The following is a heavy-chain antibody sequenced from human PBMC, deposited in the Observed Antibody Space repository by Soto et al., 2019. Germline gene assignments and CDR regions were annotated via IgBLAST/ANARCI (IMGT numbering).Heavy chain of an antibody. Sequence: QVQLVESGGGVVQPGRSLRLSCAASGFTFSSYAMHWVRQAPGKGLEWVAVISYDGSNKYYADSVKGRFTISRDNSKNTLYLQMNSLRAEDSAVYYCARAGTVPSTGYFDLWGRGTLVTVSS. CDR3: ARAGTVPSTGYFDL. V-gene: IGHV3-30-3*01. D-gene: IGHD3-10*01. CDR2: ISYDGSNK. CDR1: GFTFSSYA. J-gene: IGHJ2*01.